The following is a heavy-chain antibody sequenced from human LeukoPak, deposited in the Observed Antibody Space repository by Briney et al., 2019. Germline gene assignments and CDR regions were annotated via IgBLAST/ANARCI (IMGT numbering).Heavy chain of an antibody. D-gene: IGHD1-26*01. Sequence: PSQTLSLTCTVSGGSISSGGNFWSWIRQRPGKGLEWIGFIYYSGTTYSNPSLKSRVAISADTSKNEFSLKLNSLTAADAAVYYCARGGSGSYYSVYYAVDVWGQGTTVTVS. CDR2: IYYSGTT. CDR1: GGSISSGGNF. CDR3: ARGGSGSYYSVYYAVDV. V-gene: IGHV4-31*03. J-gene: IGHJ6*02.